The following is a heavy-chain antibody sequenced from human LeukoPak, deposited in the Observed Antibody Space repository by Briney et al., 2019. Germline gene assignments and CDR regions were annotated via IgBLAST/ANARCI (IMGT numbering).Heavy chain of an antibody. CDR2: ISSSGSYT. D-gene: IGHD1-26*01. Sequence: GGSLRLSCAASGFNFTTQGMNWVRQAPGKGLEWLSSISSSGSYTYYTDSVKGRFTISRDNAKNSLYLQMNSLRAEDTAVYYCARYVRSYYDSEREPFDYWGQGTLVTVSS. V-gene: IGHV3-21*01. J-gene: IGHJ4*02. CDR1: GFNFTTQG. CDR3: ARYVRSYYDSEREPFDY.